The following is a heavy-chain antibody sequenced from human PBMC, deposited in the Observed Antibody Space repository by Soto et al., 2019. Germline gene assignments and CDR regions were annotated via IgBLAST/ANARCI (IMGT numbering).Heavy chain of an antibody. V-gene: IGHV1-69*06. CDR1: GDTFSSNV. Sequence: QVQLVQSGAAVQKPGSSVKISCKTSGDTFSSNVISWVRQAPGQGLEWMGGIIPIFGTPNYAQIFQGRVTSAADKSTITAFKELSSLRSEDTAVYYCARVDVSCRLNDYDYGMDVWGQGTTVTVSS. CDR2: IIPIFGTP. J-gene: IGHJ6*02. D-gene: IGHD3-9*01. CDR3: ARVDVSCRLNDYDYGMDV.